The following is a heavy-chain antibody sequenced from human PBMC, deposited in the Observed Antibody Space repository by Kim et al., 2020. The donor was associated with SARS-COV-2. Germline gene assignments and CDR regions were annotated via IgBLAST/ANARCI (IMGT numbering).Heavy chain of an antibody. D-gene: IGHD6-19*01. J-gene: IGHJ5*02. V-gene: IGHV3-33*05. CDR2: ISYDGSNK. CDR1: GFTFSSYG. CDR3: ARDRSSGWFSGWFDP. Sequence: GGSLRLSCAASGFTFSSYGMHWVRQAPGKGLEWVAVISYDGSNKYYADSVKGRFTISRDNSKNTLYLQMNSLRAEDTAVYYCARDRSSGWFSGWFDPWGQGTLVTVS.